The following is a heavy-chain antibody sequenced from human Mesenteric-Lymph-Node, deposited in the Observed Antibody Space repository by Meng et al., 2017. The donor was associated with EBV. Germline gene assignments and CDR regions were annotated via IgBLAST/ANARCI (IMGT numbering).Heavy chain of an antibody. V-gene: IGHV1-3*01. Sequence: VILVQYGAEVKRPGASVQVSCKASGYTFTDYALHWLRHVPVKRPAWMGWINAGGNARYSQNFQGRVTITRDTSASTAYLDLSFLRSEDTAVYYCANSRSGYDHLWYWGQATLVTVSS. J-gene: IGHJ4*02. D-gene: IGHD5-12*01. CDR1: GYTFTDYA. CDR2: INAGGNA. CDR3: ANSRSGYDHLWY.